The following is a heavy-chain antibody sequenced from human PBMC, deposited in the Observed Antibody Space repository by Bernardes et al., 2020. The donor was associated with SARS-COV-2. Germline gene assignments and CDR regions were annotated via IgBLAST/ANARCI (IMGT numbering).Heavy chain of an antibody. CDR2: ISSSSSYI. CDR3: ARDGTYYDYVWGSYSDDPYYYGMDV. Sequence: GSLRLSCAASGFTFSSYSMNWVRQAPGKGLEWVSSISSSSSYIYYADSVKGRFTISRDNAKNSLYLQMNSLRAEDTAVYYCARDGTYYDYVWGSYSDDPYYYGMDVWGQGTTVTVSS. V-gene: IGHV3-21*01. J-gene: IGHJ6*02. CDR1: GFTFSSYS. D-gene: IGHD3-16*01.